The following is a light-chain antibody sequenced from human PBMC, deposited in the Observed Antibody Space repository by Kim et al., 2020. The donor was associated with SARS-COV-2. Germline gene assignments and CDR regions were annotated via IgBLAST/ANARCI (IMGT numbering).Light chain of an antibody. Sequence: ASVKLTCTLSSGHTNYAIAWHQQQPEKGPRYLMKLNSDGSHNNGDGIPDRFSGSSSGAERYLTISSLQSEDEADYYCQTWGTGIGVFGGGTKLTVL. V-gene: IGLV4-69*01. CDR1: SGHTNYA. J-gene: IGLJ3*02. CDR3: QTWGTGIGV. CDR2: LNSDGSH.